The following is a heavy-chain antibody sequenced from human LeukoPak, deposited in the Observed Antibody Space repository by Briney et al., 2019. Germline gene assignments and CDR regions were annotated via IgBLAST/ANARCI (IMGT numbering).Heavy chain of an antibody. Sequence: GGSLRPSCAASGFTFSSYGMHWVRQAPGKGLEWVAVISYDGSNKYYADSVKGRFTISRDNSKNTLYLQMNSLRAEDTAVYYCAKRWGGYSSSYDAFDIWGQGTMVTVSS. J-gene: IGHJ3*02. CDR3: AKRWGGYSSSYDAFDI. D-gene: IGHD6-13*01. CDR2: ISYDGSNK. V-gene: IGHV3-30*18. CDR1: GFTFSSYG.